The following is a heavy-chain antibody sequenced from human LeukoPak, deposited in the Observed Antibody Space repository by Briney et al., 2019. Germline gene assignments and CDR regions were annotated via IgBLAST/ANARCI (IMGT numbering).Heavy chain of an antibody. Sequence: SETLSLTCVVSGGSISDSFEHYWCWVRQPPGKGFEWIAEVHHTGRTIYSPSFARRVTISPDTSTNQVSLKLTSVTAADTAVYYCARDQAGRTIAARPDNYYYYGMDVWGQGTTVTVSS. CDR2: VHHTGRT. D-gene: IGHD6-6*01. CDR3: ARDQAGRTIAARPDNYYYYGMDV. CDR1: GGSISDSFEHY. V-gene: IGHV4-4*02. J-gene: IGHJ6*02.